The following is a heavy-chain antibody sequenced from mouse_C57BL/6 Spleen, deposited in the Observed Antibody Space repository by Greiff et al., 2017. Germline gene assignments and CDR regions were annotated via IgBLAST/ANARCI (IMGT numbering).Heavy chain of an antibody. D-gene: IGHD1-1*01. V-gene: IGHV1-59*01. Sequence: QVQLQQPGAELVRPGTSVKLSCKASGYTFTSYWMHWVKQRPGQGLEWIGVIDPTDSYTNYNQKFKGKATLTVDTSSSTAYMQLSSLTSEDSAVYDCARAGGCYGPYDFDYWGEGTTLTVSS. CDR1: GYTFTSYW. CDR3: ARAGGCYGPYDFDY. J-gene: IGHJ2*01. CDR2: IDPTDSYT.